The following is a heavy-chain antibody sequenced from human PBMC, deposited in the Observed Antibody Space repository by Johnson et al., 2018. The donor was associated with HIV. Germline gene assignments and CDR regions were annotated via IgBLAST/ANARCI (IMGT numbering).Heavy chain of an antibody. J-gene: IGHJ3*02. Sequence: QVQLVESGGGVVQPGRSLRLSCAASGFTFSSYAMHWVRQAPGKGLEWVAVISYDGSDKYYADSVKGRFTISRDNSKNTLYLQMNSRRAEDTAVYYCARKKATVFSTTSTKYAFDIWGQGTMVTVSS. D-gene: IGHD1-1*01. CDR3: ARKKATVFSTTSTKYAFDI. V-gene: IGHV3-30*14. CDR2: ISYDGSDK. CDR1: GFTFSSYA.